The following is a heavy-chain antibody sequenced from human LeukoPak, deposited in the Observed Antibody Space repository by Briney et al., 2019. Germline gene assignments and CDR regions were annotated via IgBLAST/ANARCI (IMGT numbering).Heavy chain of an antibody. J-gene: IGHJ6*03. D-gene: IGHD6-13*01. V-gene: IGHV3-11*04. CDR2: ISSSGSTI. CDR3: ARVGRSGQLAGGDYYYYMDV. Sequence: GGSLRLSCAASGFTFSDYYMSWIRQAPGKGLEWVSYISSSGSTIYYADSVKGRFTISRDNSKNTLYLQMHSLRAEDTAVYYCARVGRSGQLAGGDYYYYMDVWGKGTTVTVSS. CDR1: GFTFSDYY.